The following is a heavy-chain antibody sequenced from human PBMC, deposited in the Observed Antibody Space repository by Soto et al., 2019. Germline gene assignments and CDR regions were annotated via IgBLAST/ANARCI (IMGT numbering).Heavy chain of an antibody. D-gene: IGHD3-16*02. Sequence: GGSLRLSCAASGFTFSSYAMSWVRQAPGKGLEWVSAISGSGGSTYYADSVKGRFTISRDNSKNPLYLQMNSLRAEDTAVYYCARDAGNSHYDYIWGSYRPGHDAFDIWGQGTMVTVSS. J-gene: IGHJ3*02. V-gene: IGHV3-23*01. CDR1: GFTFSSYA. CDR3: ARDAGNSHYDYIWGSYRPGHDAFDI. CDR2: ISGSGGST.